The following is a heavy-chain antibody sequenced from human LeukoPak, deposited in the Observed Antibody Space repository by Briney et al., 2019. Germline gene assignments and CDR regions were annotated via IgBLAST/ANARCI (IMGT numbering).Heavy chain of an antibody. CDR1: GGSFSGYY. J-gene: IGHJ6*02. CDR2: TNHSGST. CDR3: ARDLGAYCGGDCSYGMDV. V-gene: IGHV4-34*09. Sequence: PSETLSLTCAVYGGSFSGYYWSWIRKPPGTGLEWIAETNHSGSTNYNPSLKSRVTISVDTSKNQFSLKLSSVTAADTAVYYCARDLGAYCGGDCSYGMDVWGQGTTVTVSS. D-gene: IGHD2-21*02.